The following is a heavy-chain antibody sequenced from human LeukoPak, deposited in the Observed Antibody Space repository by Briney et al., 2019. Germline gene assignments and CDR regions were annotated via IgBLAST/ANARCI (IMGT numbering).Heavy chain of an antibody. Sequence: SVKVSCKASGGTFSSYAISWVRQAPGQGLEWTGRIIPILGIANYAQKFQGRVTITADKSTSTAYMELSSLRSEDAAVYYCARDRRLYSSGWYVDYWGQGTLVTVSS. CDR1: GGTFSSYA. CDR3: ARDRRLYSSGWYVDY. D-gene: IGHD6-19*01. V-gene: IGHV1-69*04. J-gene: IGHJ4*02. CDR2: IIPILGIA.